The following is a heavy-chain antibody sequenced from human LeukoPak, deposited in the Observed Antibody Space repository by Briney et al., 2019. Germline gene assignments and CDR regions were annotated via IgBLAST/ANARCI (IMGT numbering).Heavy chain of an antibody. J-gene: IGHJ4*02. Sequence: GASVKVSCKASGYTSTSYGISWVRQAPGQGLEWMGWISAYNGNTNYPQKLQDRVTMTTDTSTSTVYMELRSLRSDDTAVYYCARDWGTAAAEKIDYWGQGTLVTVSS. CDR1: GYTSTSYG. CDR2: ISAYNGNT. CDR3: ARDWGTAAAEKIDY. V-gene: IGHV1-18*04. D-gene: IGHD6-13*01.